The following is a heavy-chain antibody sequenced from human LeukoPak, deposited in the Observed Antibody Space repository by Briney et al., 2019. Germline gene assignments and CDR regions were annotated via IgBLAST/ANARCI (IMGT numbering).Heavy chain of an antibody. J-gene: IGHJ4*02. CDR3: EKDRQKPTDFDY. V-gene: IGHV1-18*01. CDR1: GYTFTSYG. CDR2: ISAYNGNT. Sequence: GASVKVSCKASGYTFTSYGISWVRQAPGQGLEWMGWISAYNGNTNYAQKLQGRVTMTTDTSTSTAYMVWGSRRYDGAAVYDSEKDRQKPTDFDYWGQGTLVTVSS.